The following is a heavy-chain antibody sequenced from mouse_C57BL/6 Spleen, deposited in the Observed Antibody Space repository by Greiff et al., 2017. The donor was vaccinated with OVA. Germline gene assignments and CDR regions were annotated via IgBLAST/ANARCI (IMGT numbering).Heavy chain of an antibody. CDR1: GFTFSSYA. Sequence: EVMLVESGEGLVKPGGSLKLSCAASGFTFSSYAMSWVRQSPEKRLEWVAYISSGGDYIYYADSVKGRFTISRDNARKTLYLQMSSLKSEDTAMYYWTRAAAVVDGWYFDVWGTGTTVTVSS. D-gene: IGHD1-1*01. CDR3: TRAAAVVDGWYFDV. CDR2: ISSGGDYI. J-gene: IGHJ1*03. V-gene: IGHV5-9-1*02.